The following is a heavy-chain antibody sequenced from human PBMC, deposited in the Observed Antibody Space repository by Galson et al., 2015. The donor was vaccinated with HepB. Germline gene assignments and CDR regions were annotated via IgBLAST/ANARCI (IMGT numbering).Heavy chain of an antibody. CDR1: GFTFSDYH. D-gene: IGHD3-10*02. Sequence: SLRLSCAASGFTFSDYHMDWVRQAPGKGLECVARILKKGHGYATEYAESVRCRFTIPRDESNDSLYLQMNSLKTEDTAVYYCVRDSMNYFLDHWGQGALVTVSS. J-gene: IGHJ4*02. CDR3: VRDSMNYFLDH. CDR2: ILKKGHGYAT. V-gene: IGHV3-72*01.